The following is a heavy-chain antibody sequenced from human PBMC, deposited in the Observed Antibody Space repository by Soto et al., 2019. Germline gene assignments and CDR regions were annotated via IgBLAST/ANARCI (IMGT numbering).Heavy chain of an antibody. CDR3: ARATIAVAGADSYYFDY. CDR1: GGSISIGGYS. J-gene: IGHJ4*02. V-gene: IGHV4-30-2*01. D-gene: IGHD6-19*01. CDR2: IYHSGST. Sequence: SETLCLTCAVPGGSISIGGYSLSWFRQPPGKGLEWIGYIYHSGSTYYNPSLKSRVTISVDRSKNQFSLKLSSVNAADTDVYYCARATIAVAGADSYYFDYWGQGTLVTVSS.